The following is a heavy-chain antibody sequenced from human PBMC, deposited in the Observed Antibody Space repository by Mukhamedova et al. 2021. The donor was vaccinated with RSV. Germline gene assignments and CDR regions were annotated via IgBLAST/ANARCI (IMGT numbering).Heavy chain of an antibody. CDR2: INPSGGST. Sequence: GIINPSGGSTSYAQKFQGRVTMTRDTSTSTVYMELSSLRSEDTAVYYCARDGTMTWGQGTLVTGSS. J-gene: IGHJ4*02. CDR3: ARDGTMT. V-gene: IGHV1-46*01. D-gene: IGHD3-22*01.